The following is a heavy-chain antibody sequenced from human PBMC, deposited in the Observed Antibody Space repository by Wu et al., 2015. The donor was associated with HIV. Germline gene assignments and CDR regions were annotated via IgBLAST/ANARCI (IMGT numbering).Heavy chain of an antibody. CDR1: GYTFTDYY. J-gene: IGHJ4*02. D-gene: IGHD3-22*01. CDR3: ARLQSLSGFYSNADY. V-gene: IGHV1-2*02. CDR2: INPNRGGT. Sequence: QVQLLQSGAEVKKPGASVMVSCKTSGYTFTDYYMYWVRQAPGQGLEWMGWINPNRGGTKYAQKFQGRVTMTRDTAVNTAYMELNSLRSDDTAVYYCARLQSLSGFYSNADYWGQGTLVTVSS.